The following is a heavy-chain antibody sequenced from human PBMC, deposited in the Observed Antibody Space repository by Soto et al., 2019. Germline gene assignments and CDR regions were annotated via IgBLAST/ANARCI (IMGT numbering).Heavy chain of an antibody. Sequence: GGSLRLSCAASGFTFSSYSMNWVRQAPGKGLEWVSYISSSSSTIYYADSVKGRFTISRDNAKNSLYLQMNSLRAEDTAVYYCARDPGSITMVRGATGYWGQGTLVTVSS. J-gene: IGHJ4*02. D-gene: IGHD3-10*01. V-gene: IGHV3-48*01. CDR1: GFTFSSYS. CDR2: ISSSSSTI. CDR3: ARDPGSITMVRGATGY.